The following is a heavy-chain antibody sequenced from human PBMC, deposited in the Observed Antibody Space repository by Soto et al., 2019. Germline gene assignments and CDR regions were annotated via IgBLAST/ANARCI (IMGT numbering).Heavy chain of an antibody. J-gene: IGHJ4*02. CDR3: ARDMGLTGTTGSLDY. CDR1: GFTVSSNY. V-gene: IGHV3-66*02. Sequence: GGSLRLSCAASGFTVSSNYMSWVRQAPGKGLEWVSVIYSGGSTYYADSLKGRFTISRSNSKNTLYLQMNSLRAEDTAVYYCARDMGLTGTTGSLDYWGQGTLVTVSS. D-gene: IGHD1-7*01. CDR2: IYSGGST.